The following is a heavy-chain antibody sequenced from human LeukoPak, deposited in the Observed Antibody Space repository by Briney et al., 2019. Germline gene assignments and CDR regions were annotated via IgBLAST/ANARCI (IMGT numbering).Heavy chain of an antibody. V-gene: IGHV2-5*01. CDR3: ARSYSDYDYFNNWFDP. J-gene: IGHJ5*02. CDR2: IYCYDDK. D-gene: IGHD5-12*01. Sequence: SGPTLAHPTHPLTLTCPFSGFSLSTSGVGVGWIRQPPGKALEWLALIYCYDDKRYSPSLKSRLTVSKDTSKNQVVLTMTNMDPVDTATYYCARSYSDYDYFNNWFDPWGQGTLVTVSS. CDR1: GFSLSTSGVG.